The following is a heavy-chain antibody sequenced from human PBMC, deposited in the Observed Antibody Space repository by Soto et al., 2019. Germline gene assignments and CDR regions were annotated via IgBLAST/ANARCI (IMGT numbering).Heavy chain of an antibody. CDR3: ARDPMVRGVLVGPPQGMDV. CDR2: INPNSGGT. CDR1: GYTFTNYG. D-gene: IGHD3-10*01. V-gene: IGHV1-2*04. J-gene: IGHJ6*02. Sequence: VSVKVSCKASGYTFTNYGISWVRQAPVQGLEWMGWINPNSGGTNYAQKVQGWVTMTRDTSISTAYMELSRLRSDDTAVYYCARDPMVRGVLVGPPQGMDVWGQGTTVTVSS.